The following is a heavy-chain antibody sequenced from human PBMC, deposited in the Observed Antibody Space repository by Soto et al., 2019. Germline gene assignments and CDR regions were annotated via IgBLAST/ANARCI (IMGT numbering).Heavy chain of an antibody. J-gene: IGHJ6*03. CDR1: GDSVSSDSAS. CDR3: ARDGDTVTTEDYYYYMDV. D-gene: IGHD4-4*01. CDR2: TYYRSKWYI. V-gene: IGHV6-1*01. Sequence: SQTLSLTCAISGDSVSSDSASWNWIRQSPSRGLEWLGRTYYRSKWYIEYAVSVKSRITINPDTSKNQFSLQLNSVTPEDTAVYYCARDGDTVTTEDYYYYMDVWGKGTTVTVSS.